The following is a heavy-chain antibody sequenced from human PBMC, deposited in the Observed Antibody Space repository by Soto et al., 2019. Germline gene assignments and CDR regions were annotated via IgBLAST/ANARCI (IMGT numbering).Heavy chain of an antibody. D-gene: IGHD6-19*01. CDR2: ITSSDRT. V-gene: IGHV3-23*01. CDR1: GFTFSIYG. Sequence: GGSLRLSCAVSGFTFSIYGMTWVRQAPGKGLEWVSGITSSDRTYYADSVKGRFTISRDNSKNTLYLQMNSLRADDTAVYFCAQGLGPFDNWGQGTLVTVSS. CDR3: AQGLGPFDN. J-gene: IGHJ4*02.